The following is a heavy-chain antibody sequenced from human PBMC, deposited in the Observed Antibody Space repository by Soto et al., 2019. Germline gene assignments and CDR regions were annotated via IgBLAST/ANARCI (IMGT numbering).Heavy chain of an antibody. J-gene: IGHJ4*03. Sequence: SDTLSLTCTVSGDSISRVSYWGWIRQPPGEGPEWIASIYHGGTTFYNPYLTSRISISVDTSKNQFSLRLTSVTAADTATYYCARVHVMVVAGSTFDYWGPGTLVTVSS. D-gene: IGHD6-19*01. CDR3: ARVHVMVVAGSTFDY. V-gene: IGHV4-38-2*02. CDR2: IYHGGTT. CDR1: GDSISRVSY.